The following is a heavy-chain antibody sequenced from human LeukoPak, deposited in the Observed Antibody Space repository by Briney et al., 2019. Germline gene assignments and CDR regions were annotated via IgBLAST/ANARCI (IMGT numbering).Heavy chain of an antibody. Sequence: ASVKVSRKVSGYTLTELTMHWVRQAPGKGLEWMGGFDPEDGETIYAQKFQGRVTMTEDTSTDTAYMELSSLRSEDTAVYYCAVTPLDNILEWLLGMDWGQGTLVTVSS. V-gene: IGHV1-24*01. J-gene: IGHJ4*02. CDR3: AVTPLDNILEWLLGMD. CDR2: FDPEDGET. CDR1: GYTLTELT. D-gene: IGHD3-3*01.